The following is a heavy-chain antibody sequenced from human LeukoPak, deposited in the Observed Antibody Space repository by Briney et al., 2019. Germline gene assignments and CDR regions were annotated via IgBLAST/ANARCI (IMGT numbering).Heavy chain of an antibody. D-gene: IGHD1-1*01. CDR1: GDSVSTNIGA. CDR3: ARSFTTSAGAFDI. J-gene: IGHJ3*02. V-gene: IGHV6-1*01. CDR2: TYYRSKWFN. Sequence: SQTLSLTCDISGDSVSTNIGAWHWIRQSPSRGPEWLGRTYYRSKWFNDYALSVKGRVSINPDTSKNQFSLQLNSVTPEDTAVYYCARSFTTSAGAFDIWGQGTMVTVSS.